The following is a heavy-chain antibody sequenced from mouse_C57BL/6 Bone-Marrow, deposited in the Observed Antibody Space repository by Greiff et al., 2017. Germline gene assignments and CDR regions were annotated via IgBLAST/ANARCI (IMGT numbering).Heavy chain of an antibody. J-gene: IGHJ4*01. Sequence: VQLQQSGAELVRPGTSVKMSCKASGYTFTNYWIGWAKQRPGHGLEWIGDIYPGGGYTNYNEKFKGKATLTADKSSSTAYMQVSSLTSEDSAIYYWARIYYGKGYAMDYWGQGTSVTVSS. D-gene: IGHD2-1*01. CDR2: IYPGGGYT. CDR3: ARIYYGKGYAMDY. CDR1: GYTFTNYW. V-gene: IGHV1-63*01.